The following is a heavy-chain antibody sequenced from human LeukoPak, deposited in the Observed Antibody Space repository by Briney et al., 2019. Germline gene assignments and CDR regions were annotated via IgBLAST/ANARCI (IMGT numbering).Heavy chain of an antibody. Sequence: GASVKVSCKXSGGTFSSYAISWVRQAPGQGLEWMGGIIPIFGTANYAQKFQGRVTITTDESTSTAYMELSSLRSEDTAVYYCARAAYYGDYGVGYYYYYMDVWGKGTTVTVSS. CDR2: IIPIFGTA. CDR1: GGTFSSYA. D-gene: IGHD4-17*01. CDR3: ARAAYYGDYGVGYYYYYMDV. V-gene: IGHV1-69*05. J-gene: IGHJ6*03.